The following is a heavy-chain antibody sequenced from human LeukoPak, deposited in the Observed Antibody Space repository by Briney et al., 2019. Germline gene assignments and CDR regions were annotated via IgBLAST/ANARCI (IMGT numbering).Heavy chain of an antibody. J-gene: IGHJ4*02. CDR1: GCSISSGGYY. Sequence: PSETLSLTCTVSGCSISSGGYYWTWIRQHPGKGLEWIGYIYYSENTYYNPSLKRRVTISEDTSKNQFSLKLTSVTAADTAVYYCARARGDSSRLDYWGQGTLVTVSS. CDR3: ARARGDSSRLDY. CDR2: IYYSENT. D-gene: IGHD4-17*01. V-gene: IGHV4-31*03.